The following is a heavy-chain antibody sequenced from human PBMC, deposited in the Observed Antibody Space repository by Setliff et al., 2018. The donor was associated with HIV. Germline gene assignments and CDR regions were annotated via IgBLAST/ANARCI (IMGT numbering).Heavy chain of an antibody. Sequence: SETLSLTCNVSGSSFSSGIYYWTWIRQQPGKGLEWIGYISYSGSTYYNPSLKSRLTMSIDTSKCHFPLNLNSVTAADTAVYYCARGTTYITFDYWSQGTLVTVSS. J-gene: IGHJ4*02. CDR3: ARGTTYITFDY. D-gene: IGHD1-1*01. V-gene: IGHV4-31*03. CDR2: ISYSGST. CDR1: GSSFSSGIYY.